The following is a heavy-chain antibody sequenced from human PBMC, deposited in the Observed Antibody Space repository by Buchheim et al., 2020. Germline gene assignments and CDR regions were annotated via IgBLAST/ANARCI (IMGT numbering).Heavy chain of an antibody. CDR2: ISRDGTTI. V-gene: IGHV3-48*03. Sequence: EVQLVESGGALVQPGGSLRLSCVVSGFTFSSYEMNWVRQAPGKGLEWVSFISRDGTTIHYADSVKGRFTISRDDAKKSLYLQMTSLRAEDTAVYYCAREDCTRDSCFVGRFDPWGQGTL. D-gene: IGHD2-8*01. CDR3: AREDCTRDSCFVGRFDP. CDR1: GFTFSSYE. J-gene: IGHJ5*02.